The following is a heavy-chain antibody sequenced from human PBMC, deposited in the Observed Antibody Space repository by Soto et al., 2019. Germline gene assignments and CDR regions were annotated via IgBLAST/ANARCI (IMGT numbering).Heavy chain of an antibody. J-gene: IGHJ4*02. CDR2: IIPIFGTA. CDR1: GGTFSSYA. Sequence: SVKVSCKASGGTFSSYAISWVRQAPGQGLEWMGGIIPIFGTANYAQKFQGRVTITADESTSTAYMELSSLRAEDTAVYYCARGSRRDGYRADYWGQGTLVTVSS. V-gene: IGHV1-69*13. D-gene: IGHD5-12*01. CDR3: ARGSRRDGYRADY.